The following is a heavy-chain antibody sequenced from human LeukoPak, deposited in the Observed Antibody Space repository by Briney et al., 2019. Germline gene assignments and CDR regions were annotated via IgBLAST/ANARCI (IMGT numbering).Heavy chain of an antibody. D-gene: IGHD3-10*02. CDR2: ISWNSGRI. CDR1: GFTFDDYA. Sequence: GGSLRLSCAASGFTFDDYAMRWVRQAPGKGLEWVSGISWNSGRIGYADSVKGRFTISRDNAKNSLYLQMNSLRAEDTAVYYCAELGITMIGGVWGKGTTVTISS. CDR3: AELGITMIGGV. V-gene: IGHV3-9*01. J-gene: IGHJ6*04.